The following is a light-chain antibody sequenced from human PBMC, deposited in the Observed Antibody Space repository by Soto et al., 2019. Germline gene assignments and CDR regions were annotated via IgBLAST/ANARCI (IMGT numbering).Light chain of an antibody. CDR2: DVA. J-gene: IGKJ2*01. CDR1: QDISDY. Sequence: DIQMTQSPSFLSASVGDRVTITCQASQDISDYLNWYQQKPGKAPKLLIYDVAKLEAGVPPRFSGGGSGTHFTLTISSLQPEDFATYYCQQYDDLPVTFGQGTKLETK. CDR3: QQYDDLPVT. V-gene: IGKV1-33*01.